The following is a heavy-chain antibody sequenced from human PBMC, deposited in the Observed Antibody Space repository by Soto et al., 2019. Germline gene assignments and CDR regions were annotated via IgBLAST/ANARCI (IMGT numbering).Heavy chain of an antibody. Sequence: GGSLRLSCAASGFTFSTYAMNWVRQAPGKGLEWVSYISSSSNKYYADSVKGRFTISRDNSKNTLYLQMNSLRAEDTAVYYCAKDLGITIFGVVTYYYYGMDVWGQGTTVTVSS. CDR1: GFTFSTYA. J-gene: IGHJ6*02. CDR2: ISSSSNK. D-gene: IGHD3-3*01. V-gene: IGHV3-48*01. CDR3: AKDLGITIFGVVTYYYYGMDV.